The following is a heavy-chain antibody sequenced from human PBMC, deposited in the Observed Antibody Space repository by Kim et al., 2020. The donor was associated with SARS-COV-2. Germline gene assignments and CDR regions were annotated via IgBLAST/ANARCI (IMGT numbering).Heavy chain of an antibody. D-gene: IGHD6-13*01. J-gene: IGHJ6*02. Sequence: SVKVSCKASGGTFSSYAISWLRQAPGQGLEWMGGIIPIFGTANYAQKFQGRVTITADESTSTAYMELSSLRSEDTAVYYCARDEYSSSWRPTLYYYYGMDVWGQGTTVTVSS. CDR3: ARDEYSSSWRPTLYYYYGMDV. CDR1: GGTFSSYA. V-gene: IGHV1-69*13. CDR2: IIPIFGTA.